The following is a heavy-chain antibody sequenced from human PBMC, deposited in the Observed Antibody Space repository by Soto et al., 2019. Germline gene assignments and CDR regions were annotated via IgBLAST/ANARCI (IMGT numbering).Heavy chain of an antibody. V-gene: IGHV4-39*01. CDR1: GGSISSSSYY. CDR3: ASQPTVTTHYYYGMDV. CDR2: IYYSGST. Sequence: PSETLSLTCTVSGGSISSSSYYWGWIRQPPGKGLEWIGSIYYSGSTYYNPSLKSRVTISVDTSKNQFSLKLSSVTAADTAVYYCASQPTVTTHYYYGMDVWGQGTTVTV. J-gene: IGHJ6*02. D-gene: IGHD4-17*01.